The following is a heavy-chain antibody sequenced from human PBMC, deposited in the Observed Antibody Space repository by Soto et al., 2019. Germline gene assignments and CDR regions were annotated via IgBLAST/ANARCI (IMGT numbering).Heavy chain of an antibody. D-gene: IGHD3-3*01. CDR3: ARVQITTFGVGAFDI. V-gene: IGHV3-21*01. CDR2: VSSGSSYI. J-gene: IGHJ3*02. CDR1: GFTFSSYG. Sequence: GGSLRLSCAPSGFTFSSYGMSWVRQAPGMGLEWVASVSSGSSYIYYPDSLKGRFTISRDNAKDSLFLQMNSLRAEDTAVYYCARVQITTFGVGAFDIWGQGTMVT.